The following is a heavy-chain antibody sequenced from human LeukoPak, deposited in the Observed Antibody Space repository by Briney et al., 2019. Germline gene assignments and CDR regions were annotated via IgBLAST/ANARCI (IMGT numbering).Heavy chain of an antibody. CDR3: ARDSSGWSNYYYYGMDV. CDR2: IYSGGST. J-gene: IGHJ6*02. V-gene: IGHV3-66*01. D-gene: IGHD6-19*01. CDR1: GFTFSSYA. Sequence: PGGSLRLSCAASGFTFSSYAMSWVRQAPGKGLEWVSVIYSGGSTYYVDSVKGRFTISRDNSKNTLYLQMNSLRAEDTAVYYCARDSSGWSNYYYYGMDVWGQGTTVTVSS.